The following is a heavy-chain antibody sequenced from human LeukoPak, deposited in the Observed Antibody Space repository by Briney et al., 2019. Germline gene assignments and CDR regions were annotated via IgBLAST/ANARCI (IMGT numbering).Heavy chain of an antibody. CDR3: AKDISAMVRGAAFDY. D-gene: IGHD3-10*01. J-gene: IGHJ4*02. Sequence: GGSLRLSCAASGFTFDDYAVHWVRQAPGKGLEWVSGISWNSGSIGYADSVKGRFTISRDNAKNSLYLQMNSLRAEDTALYYCAKDISAMVRGAAFDYWGQGTLVTVSS. V-gene: IGHV3-9*01. CDR2: ISWNSGSI. CDR1: GFTFDDYA.